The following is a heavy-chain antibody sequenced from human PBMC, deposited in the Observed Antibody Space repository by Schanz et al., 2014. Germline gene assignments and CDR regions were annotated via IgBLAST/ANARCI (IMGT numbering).Heavy chain of an antibody. CDR2: FSAYNGNT. CDR3: ARDSADFYDILTEEDY. J-gene: IGHJ4*02. D-gene: IGHD3-9*01. V-gene: IGHV1-18*01. CDR1: GYTFTSYG. Sequence: QVQLVQSGAEVKKPGASVKVSCKASGYTFTSYGISWVRQAPGQGLEWMGWFSAYNGNTKYPQKLQGRVTMTTDTSTNTAYMELRILRSDHTAEDYCARDSADFYDILTEEDYWGQGTLVTVSS.